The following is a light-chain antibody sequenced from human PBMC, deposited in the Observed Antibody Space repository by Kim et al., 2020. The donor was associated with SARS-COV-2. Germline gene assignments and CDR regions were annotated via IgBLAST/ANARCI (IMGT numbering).Light chain of an antibody. CDR2: AAS. Sequence: SASVGDRVTITCRASQDISNYLAWFQQKPGKVPERLIYAASTLQSGVPSRFSGSGSGTEFTLTITSLQPEDFATYYCLQHNGYPLTFGGGTKVEI. CDR3: LQHNGYPLT. J-gene: IGKJ4*01. V-gene: IGKV1-17*03. CDR1: QDISNY.